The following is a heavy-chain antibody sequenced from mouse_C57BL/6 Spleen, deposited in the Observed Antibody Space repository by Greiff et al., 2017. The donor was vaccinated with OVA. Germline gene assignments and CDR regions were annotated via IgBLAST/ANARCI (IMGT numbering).Heavy chain of an antibody. CDR2: ISYDGSN. J-gene: IGHJ2*01. CDR3: ARDRDYGSSLDY. D-gene: IGHD1-1*01. CDR1: GYSIPSGYY. Sequence: EVQLQQSGPGLVKPSQSLSLTCSVTGYSIPSGYYWNWIRQFPGNKLEWMGYISYDGSNNYNPSLKNRISITRDTSKNQFFLKLNSVTTEDTATYYCARDRDYGSSLDYWGQGTTLTVSS. V-gene: IGHV3-6*01.